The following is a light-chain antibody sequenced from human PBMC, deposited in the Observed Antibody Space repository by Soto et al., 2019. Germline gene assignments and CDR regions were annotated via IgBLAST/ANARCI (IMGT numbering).Light chain of an antibody. CDR2: GAS. J-gene: IGKJ1*01. V-gene: IGKV3-15*01. CDR1: QSVSSN. CDR3: QQYNNWPWT. Sequence: EIVMTQSPATLSVSPGERATLSCRASQSVSSNLAWYQQKPGKAPRLLIYGASTRATGITARFSGSGSGTEFTLTISILQSEDFAVYYCQQYNNWPWTFGQGTKVEIK.